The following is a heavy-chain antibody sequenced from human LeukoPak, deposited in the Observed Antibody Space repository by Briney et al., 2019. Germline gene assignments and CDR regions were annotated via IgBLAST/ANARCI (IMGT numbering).Heavy chain of an antibody. CDR3: ARHYYDSSGYHIYYYYYMDV. CDR2: IHYSGST. D-gene: IGHD3-22*01. CDR1: GGSISSSSYY. J-gene: IGHJ6*03. Sequence: SETLSLTCTVSGGSISSSSYYWGWIRQPPGKGLEWIGSIHYSGSTYYNPSLKSRATISVDTSKNQFSLKLSSVTAADTAVYYCARHYYDSSGYHIYYYYYMDVWGKGTTVTVSS. V-gene: IGHV4-39*01.